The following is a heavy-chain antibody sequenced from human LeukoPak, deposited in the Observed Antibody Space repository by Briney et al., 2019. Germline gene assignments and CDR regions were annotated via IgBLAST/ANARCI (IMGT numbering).Heavy chain of an antibody. CDR1: GYRFTRYW. D-gene: IGHD6-13*01. V-gene: IGHV5-51*01. CDR3: ARLLRNIAAAVYYFDY. Sequence: GESLKISCKGSGYRFTRYWIGWVRQMPGKGLEWMGIIYPGDSDTRYSPSFQGQVTISADKSISTAYLQWSSLKASDTAMYYCARLLRNIAAAVYYFDYWGQGTLVTVSS. CDR2: IYPGDSDT. J-gene: IGHJ4*02.